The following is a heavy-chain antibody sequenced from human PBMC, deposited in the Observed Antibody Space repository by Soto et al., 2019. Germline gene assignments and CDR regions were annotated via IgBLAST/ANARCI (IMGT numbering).Heavy chain of an antibody. V-gene: IGHV4-39*01. D-gene: IGHD5-18*01. CDR1: GGSISGSSYY. Sequence: RSLTCTVSGGSISGSSYYWGWIRQPPGKGLEWIGNIYLSGTTYYNPSLKSRVTISYAVFCLKKNMNFRSVTAADTAVYYCARPLRDSCGPSNWFFPWAPGTLVTVSS. J-gene: IGHJ5*02. CDR2: IYLSGTT. CDR3: ARPLRDSCGPSNWFFP.